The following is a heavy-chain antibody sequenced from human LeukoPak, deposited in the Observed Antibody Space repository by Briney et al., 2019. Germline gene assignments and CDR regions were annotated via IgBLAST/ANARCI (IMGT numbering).Heavy chain of an antibody. J-gene: IGHJ6*03. CDR1: GFTFRDYE. CDR2: ISSSGNSM. V-gene: IGHV3-48*03. Sequence: GGSLRLSCVASGFTFRDYEMNWVRQAPGKGLEWLSYISSSGNSMYYADSVKGRFAISRDNAKNTLYLQMNSLRAEDTAIYYCAKNGDRGAYCTGGTCYPYFYYYMDVWGKGTTVTI. D-gene: IGHD2-15*01. CDR3: AKNGDRGAYCTGGTCYPYFYYYMDV.